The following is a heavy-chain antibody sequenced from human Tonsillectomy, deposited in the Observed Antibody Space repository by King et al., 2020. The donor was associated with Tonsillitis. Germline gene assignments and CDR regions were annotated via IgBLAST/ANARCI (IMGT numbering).Heavy chain of an antibody. J-gene: IGHJ6*03. D-gene: IGHD3-10*01. Sequence: VQLVESGEDVVQPGRSLRLSCAASGFTFDDYGMHWVRQAPGKGLEWVSGISWESGSIAYADSVRGRFTISRDNAKSTLYLQMNSLRVEDTALYYCAKDRDFYYYYMDVWAKGPRSPSP. CDR2: ISWESGSI. V-gene: IGHV3-9*01. CDR1: GFTFDDYG. CDR3: AKDRDFYYYYMDV.